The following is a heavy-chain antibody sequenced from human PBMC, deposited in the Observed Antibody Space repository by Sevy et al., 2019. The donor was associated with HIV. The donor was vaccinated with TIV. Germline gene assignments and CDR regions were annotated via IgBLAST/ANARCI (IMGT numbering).Heavy chain of an antibody. J-gene: IGHJ5*02. CDR1: GGTFSSYA. CDR2: TIPIFGTA. V-gene: IGHV1-69*13. CDR3: ARVKDHNGWFDP. Sequence: ASVKVSCKASGGTFSSYAISWVRQAPGQGLEWMGGTIPIFGTANYAQKFQGRVTITADESTSTAYMELSSLRSEDTAVYYCARVKDHNGWFDPWGQGTLVTVSS. D-gene: IGHD2-8*01.